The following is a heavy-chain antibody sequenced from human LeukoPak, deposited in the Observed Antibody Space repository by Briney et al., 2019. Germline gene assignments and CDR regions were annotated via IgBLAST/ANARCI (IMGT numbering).Heavy chain of an antibody. D-gene: IGHD5-18*01. CDR1: GFTFDDYG. CDR3: ARTVGYSYSYDAFDI. V-gene: IGHV3-20*04. CDR2: INWNGGST. Sequence: GGSLRLSCAASGFTFDDYGMSWVRQAPGKGLEWVSGINWNGGSTGYADSVKGRFTISRDNAKNSLYLQMNSLRAEDTALYYCARTVGYSYSYDAFDIWGQGTMVTVSS. J-gene: IGHJ3*02.